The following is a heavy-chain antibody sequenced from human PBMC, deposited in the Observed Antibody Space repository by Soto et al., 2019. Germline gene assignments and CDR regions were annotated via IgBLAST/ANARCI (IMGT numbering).Heavy chain of an antibody. Sequence: GSLRLSCAASGFTVSSNYMSWVRQAPGKGLEWVSLIYSGGSTYYADSVKGRFTISRDNSKNTLYLQMNSLRPEDTAVYFCARDNWFAPWGQGTLVTVSS. J-gene: IGHJ5*02. CDR1: GFTVSSNY. V-gene: IGHV3-53*01. CDR2: IYSGGST. CDR3: ARDNWFAP.